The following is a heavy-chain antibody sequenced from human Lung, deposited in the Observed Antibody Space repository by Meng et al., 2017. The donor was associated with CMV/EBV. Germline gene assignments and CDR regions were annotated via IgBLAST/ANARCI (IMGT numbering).Heavy chain of an antibody. J-gene: IGHJ4*01. CDR2: VNTVSDDT. D-gene: IGHD6-19*01. CDR1: GYTFSGFY. CDR3: AKSSDNGWSS. Sequence: VQLVQSGAEVKRPGASVKITCQASGYTFSGFYMNWARPAPGHGLAWLGRVNTVSDDTHYAQKFVGRLTVTRGATINTAFMELTSLRPDDTAVYYCAKSSDNGWSSWGPGTLVTVSS. V-gene: IGHV1-2*06.